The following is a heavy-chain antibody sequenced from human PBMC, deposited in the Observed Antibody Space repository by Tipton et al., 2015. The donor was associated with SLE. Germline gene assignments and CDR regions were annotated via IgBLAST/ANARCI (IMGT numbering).Heavy chain of an antibody. V-gene: IGHV3-30*02. Sequence: SLRLSCAAYGFTFSSYGMHWVRQAPGKGLEWVAFIQYDGSNKYYADSVKGRFTISKDNSKNTLFLQMNSLRAEDTAVYYCRVLSSSWYGYYYGMDVWGQGTTVTVSS. CDR1: GFTFSSYG. D-gene: IGHD6-13*01. CDR2: IQYDGSNK. CDR3: RVLSSSWYGYYYGMDV. J-gene: IGHJ6*02.